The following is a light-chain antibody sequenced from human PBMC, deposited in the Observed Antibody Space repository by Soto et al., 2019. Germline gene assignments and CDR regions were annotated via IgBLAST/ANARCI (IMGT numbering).Light chain of an antibody. CDR1: PDTSNY. CDR2: DAS. V-gene: IGKV1-33*01. Sequence: DLQMTQYPSPAPASGGDRVPVSCRASPDTSNYLNWYQQKPGKAPKLLIYDASNLETGVSARFSGTGSGTDSTFTNSRLQPEDIATYYCQQYGNLPPRTFGHGTKVDIK. CDR3: QQYGNLPPRT. J-gene: IGKJ1*01.